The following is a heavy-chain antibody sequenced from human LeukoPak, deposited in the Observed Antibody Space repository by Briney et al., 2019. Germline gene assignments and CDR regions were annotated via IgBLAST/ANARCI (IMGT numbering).Heavy chain of an antibody. CDR2: ISGSGGST. J-gene: IGHJ4*02. V-gene: IGHV3-23*01. CDR3: ARDSRGVGAVVVTAVDY. CDR1: GFTFSSYA. D-gene: IGHD2-21*02. Sequence: GGSLRLSCAASGFTFSSYAMSWVRQAPGKGLEWVSAISGSGGSTYYADSVKGRFTISRDNSKNTLYLQMNSLRAEDTAVYYCARDSRGVGAVVVTAVDYWGQGTLVTVSS.